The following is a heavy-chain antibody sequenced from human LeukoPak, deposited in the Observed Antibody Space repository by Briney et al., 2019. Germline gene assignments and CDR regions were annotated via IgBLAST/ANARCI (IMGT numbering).Heavy chain of an antibody. V-gene: IGHV3-23*01. Sequence: GGSLRLACAASGFTFSSYAMSWVRQAPGKGLEWVSAISISGENTYYADSVKGRFTISRDTSRNTLYLQMHSLRAEDTAVYYCARLISASSSRFSDYWGQGTLVTVSS. J-gene: IGHJ4*02. CDR3: ARLISASSSRFSDY. CDR2: ISISGENT. CDR1: GFTFSSYA. D-gene: IGHD3-3*02.